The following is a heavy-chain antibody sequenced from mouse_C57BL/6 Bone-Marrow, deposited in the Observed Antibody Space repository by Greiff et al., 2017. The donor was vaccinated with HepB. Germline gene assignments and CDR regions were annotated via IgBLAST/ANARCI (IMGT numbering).Heavy chain of an antibody. CDR3: TGDSSGYVGFAY. V-gene: IGHV14-4*01. D-gene: IGHD3-2*02. J-gene: IGHJ3*01. CDR2: IDPENGDT. Sequence: EVQLQQSGAELVRPGASVKLSCTASGFNIKDDYMHWVKQRPEQGLEWIGWIDPENGDTEYASKFQGKATIPADTSSNTAYLQLSSLTSEDTAVYYCTGDSSGYVGFAYWGQGTLVTVSA. CDR1: GFNIKDDY.